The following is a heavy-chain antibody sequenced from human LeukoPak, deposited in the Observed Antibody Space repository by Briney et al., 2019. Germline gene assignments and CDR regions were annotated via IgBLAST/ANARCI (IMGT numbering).Heavy chain of an antibody. CDR1: GFPLRDAW. J-gene: IGHJ4*02. CDR2: IRRSAYGAPT. CDR3: TSGYSVARHDHY. Sequence: PGGSLRLSCAVSGFPLRDAWMNWVRQAPGKGLEWVGRIRRSAYGAPTDYAAPVKGRFIITRDDPRNMLYLQMNSLKTEDTAVYFCTSGYSVARHDHYWGPGTPVTVSS. D-gene: IGHD5/OR15-5a*01. V-gene: IGHV3-15*07.